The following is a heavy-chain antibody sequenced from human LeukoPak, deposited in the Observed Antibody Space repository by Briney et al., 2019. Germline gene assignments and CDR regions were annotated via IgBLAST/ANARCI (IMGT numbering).Heavy chain of an antibody. J-gene: IGHJ4*02. V-gene: IGHV3-11*06. CDR1: GFTFSDYY. CDR2: ISSSSSYI. D-gene: IGHD6-19*01. CDR3: ARGPPSGWYFPNGGFYFDY. Sequence: GGSLRLSCTVSGFTFSDYYMSWVRQAPGKGLEWVSSISSSSSYIYYADSVKGRFTISRDNAKNSLYLQMNSLGAEDTAVYYCARGPPSGWYFPNGGFYFDYWGQGTLVTVSS.